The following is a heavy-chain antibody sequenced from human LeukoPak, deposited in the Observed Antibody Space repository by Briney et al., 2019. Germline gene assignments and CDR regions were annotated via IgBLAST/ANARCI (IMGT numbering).Heavy chain of an antibody. CDR1: GCSFTRYW. CDR3: ARRYDSSGYYYDY. Sequence: GESLQISSKASGCSFTRYWIGWVRPMPGKGREWMGIIYPGDSDTRYSPSFQGQVTISADRSISTAYLQWSSLKASDTAMYFCARRYDSSGYYYDYWGQGTLVTVSP. D-gene: IGHD3-22*01. V-gene: IGHV5-51*01. CDR2: IYPGDSDT. J-gene: IGHJ4*02.